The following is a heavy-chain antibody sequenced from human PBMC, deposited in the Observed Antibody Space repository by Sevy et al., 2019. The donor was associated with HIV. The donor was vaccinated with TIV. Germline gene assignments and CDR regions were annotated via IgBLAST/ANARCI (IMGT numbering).Heavy chain of an antibody. Sequence: ASVKVSCKASGGTFSSYAISWVRQAPGQGLEWMGGIIPIFGIANYAQKFQGRVTITADESTSTAYMELSSLRSEDTAVYYCARASASIAAQHPVDYWGQGTLVTVSS. CDR1: GGTFSSYA. J-gene: IGHJ4*02. V-gene: IGHV1-69*13. CDR3: ARASASIAAQHPVDY. CDR2: IIPIFGIA. D-gene: IGHD6-6*01.